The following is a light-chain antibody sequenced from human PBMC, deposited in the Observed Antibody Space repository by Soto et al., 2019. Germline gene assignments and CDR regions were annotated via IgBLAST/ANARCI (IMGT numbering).Light chain of an antibody. CDR1: TGDVGTYNF. J-gene: IGLJ3*02. V-gene: IGLV2-11*01. Sequence: QSALTQPRSVSGSPGQSVTISCTGTTGDVGTYNFVSWYQLHPGKAPKIMIYDASKRPSRVPDRFSASKSGNTASLTISGLQAEDEAYYYCCSYAGSFTWVFGGGTKVTVL. CDR2: DAS. CDR3: CSYAGSFTWV.